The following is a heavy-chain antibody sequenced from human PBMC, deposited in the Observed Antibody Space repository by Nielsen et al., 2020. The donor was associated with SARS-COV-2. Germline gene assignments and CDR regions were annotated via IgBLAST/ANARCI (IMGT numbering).Heavy chain of an antibody. CDR1: GYSFTSYW. Sequence: GESLKISCKGSGYSFTSYWIGWVRQMPGEGLEWMGIIYPGDSDTGYSPSFQGQVTISADKSISTAYLQWSSLKASDTAMYYCARRYCSSTSCSFLSIDYWGQGTLVTVSS. CDR3: ARRYCSSTSCSFLSIDY. J-gene: IGHJ4*02. V-gene: IGHV5-51*01. D-gene: IGHD2-2*01. CDR2: IYPGDSDT.